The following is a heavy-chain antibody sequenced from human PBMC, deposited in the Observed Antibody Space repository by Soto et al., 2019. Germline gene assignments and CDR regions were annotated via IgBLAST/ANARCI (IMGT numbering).Heavy chain of an antibody. CDR1: GYSFSTSW. Sequence: PGESLKISXKGSGYSFSTSWIGWVRQMSGKGLEWMGTIYPSDSDTRYSPSFQGQVIISADKSTSTAYLQWRSLKASDTAMYYCATRAEYYDILTGPVDYWGQGTLVTVSS. CDR2: IYPSDSDT. V-gene: IGHV5-51*03. CDR3: ATRAEYYDILTGPVDY. J-gene: IGHJ4*02. D-gene: IGHD3-9*01.